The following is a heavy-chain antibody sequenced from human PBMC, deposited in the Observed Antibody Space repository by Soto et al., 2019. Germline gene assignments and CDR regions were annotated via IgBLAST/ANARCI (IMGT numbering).Heavy chain of an antibody. Sequence: ASVKVSCKASGYTFTSYAMHWVRQAPGQRLEWMGWINAGNGNTKYSQKFQGRVTITRDTSASTAYMELSSLRSEDTAVYYCASSRLWWRAALDAFVIWGQGTMVTVSS. V-gene: IGHV1-3*01. CDR1: GYTFTSYA. CDR3: ASSRLWWRAALDAFVI. J-gene: IGHJ3*02. CDR2: INAGNGNT. D-gene: IGHD2-21*01.